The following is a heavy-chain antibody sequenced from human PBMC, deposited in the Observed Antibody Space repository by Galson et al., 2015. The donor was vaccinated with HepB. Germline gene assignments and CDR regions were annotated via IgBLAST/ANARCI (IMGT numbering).Heavy chain of an antibody. CDR1: GFTFSSYA. CDR3: VKGPRGLYGYYFDY. V-gene: IGHV3-64D*06. CDR2: ISSNGGST. Sequence: SLRLSCAASGFTFSSYAMHWVRQAPGKGLEYVSAISSNGGSTYYADSVKGRFTISRDNSKNTLYLQMSSLRAEDTAVYYCVKGPRGLYGYYFDYWGQGTLVTVSS. J-gene: IGHJ4*02. D-gene: IGHD4-17*01.